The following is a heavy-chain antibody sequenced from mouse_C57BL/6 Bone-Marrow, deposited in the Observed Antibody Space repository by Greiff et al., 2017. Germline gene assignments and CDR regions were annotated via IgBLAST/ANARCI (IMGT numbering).Heavy chain of an antibody. CDR3: ARHGDYYGSSYWYFDV. D-gene: IGHD1-1*01. CDR1: GFTFSSYG. J-gene: IGHJ1*03. Sequence: EVQLVESGGDLVKPGGSLKLSCAASGFTFSSYGMSWVRQTPDKRLEWVATISSGGSYTSYPDSVKGRFNISRDNAKNTLYLQMSSLKSEDTAMYYCARHGDYYGSSYWYFDVWGTGTTVTVSS. CDR2: ISSGGSYT. V-gene: IGHV5-6*01.